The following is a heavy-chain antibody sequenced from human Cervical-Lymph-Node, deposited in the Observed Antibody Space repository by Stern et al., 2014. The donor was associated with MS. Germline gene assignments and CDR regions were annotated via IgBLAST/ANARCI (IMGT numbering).Heavy chain of an antibody. CDR3: ARAIFGVNTAAMAPDAFDT. Sequence: EVQLVESGGGLIQPGGSLRLSCAAPGFTVSNNYMSWVSQAPGQGLEWVSLIYTDDSTYYAGSVKGRFTMFRDRSKHTRVLQMNSLRAEDTAVYYCARAIFGVNTAAMAPDAFDTWGQGTMVTVSS. J-gene: IGHJ3*02. CDR2: IYTDDST. CDR1: GFTVSNNY. V-gene: IGHV3-53*01. D-gene: IGHD3-3*01.